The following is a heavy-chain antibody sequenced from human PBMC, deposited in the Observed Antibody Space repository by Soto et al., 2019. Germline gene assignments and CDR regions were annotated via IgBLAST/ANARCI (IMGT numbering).Heavy chain of an antibody. Sequence: QVQLVQSGAEVKKPGSKMKVSCKASRGTFSSYTISWVRQAPGQGLEWMGRIIPILGIANYAQKFQGRVTITADKSTSTAYMELSSLTSEDTAVYYCARGIRGWFDPWGQGTLVTVSS. J-gene: IGHJ5*02. CDR1: RGTFSSYT. CDR2: IIPILGIA. V-gene: IGHV1-69*02. D-gene: IGHD1-20*01. CDR3: ARGIRGWFDP.